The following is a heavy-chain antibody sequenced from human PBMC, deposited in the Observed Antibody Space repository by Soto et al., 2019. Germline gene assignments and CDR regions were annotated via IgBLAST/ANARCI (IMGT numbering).Heavy chain of an antibody. J-gene: IGHJ2*01. D-gene: IGHD6-19*01. V-gene: IGHV1-69*12. CDR2: IIPIFATA. CDR1: GGTFSSYA. Sequence: QVQLVQSGAEVKKPGSSVKVSCKASGGTFSSYAISWVRQAPGQGLEWMGGIIPIFATANYAQKFQGRVTITADESTSTAYMEVSRLRSEDTAVYYCAGVQQCLAGSWYFDLWGRGTLVTVSS. CDR3: AGVQQCLAGSWYFDL.